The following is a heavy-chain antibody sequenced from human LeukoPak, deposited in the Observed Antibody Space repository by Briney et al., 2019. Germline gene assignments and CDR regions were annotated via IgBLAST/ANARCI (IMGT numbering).Heavy chain of an antibody. V-gene: IGHV3-23*01. CDR3: AKPGSGAGSGRHYFDS. CDR1: GFTFSNYV. D-gene: IGHD2-15*01. Sequence: GGSLRLSCAASGFTFSNYVLSWVRQAPGKGLEWVSGISDSGTGTYFADSVKGRFTISRDNSKNTLYLQMNSLRAEDTAVYYGAKPGSGAGSGRHYFDSWGQGTLVTVSS. CDR2: ISDSGTGT. J-gene: IGHJ4*02.